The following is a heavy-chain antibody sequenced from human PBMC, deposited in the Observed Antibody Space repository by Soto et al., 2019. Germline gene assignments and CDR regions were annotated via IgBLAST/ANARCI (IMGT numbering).Heavy chain of an antibody. Sequence: XSVKVSFEASVYTFSGFYIHWVRQAPGQGLEWMGWINPNSGGTKSAEKFQGRVTMTRDTSISTAYMELSRLTSDDTAVYYCASAAVTGTAGLDFWGQGTQVTSPQ. V-gene: IGHV1-2*02. D-gene: IGHD6-19*01. CDR3: ASAAVTGTAGLDF. CDR1: VYTFSGFY. CDR2: INPNSGGT. J-gene: IGHJ4*02.